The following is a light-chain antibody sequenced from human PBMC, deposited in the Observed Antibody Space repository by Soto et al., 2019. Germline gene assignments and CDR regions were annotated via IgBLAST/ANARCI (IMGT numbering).Light chain of an antibody. CDR3: SSYTTSSTLI. CDR2: DVS. J-gene: IGLJ2*01. Sequence: QSVLTQPASVSGSPGQSITISCSGTSSDVGGYNYVSWYQQHLGKAPKLMVYDVSNRPSGVSNRFSGSKSGNTASLTISGLQAEDEADYYCSSYTTSSTLIFGGGTKVTVL. CDR1: SSDVGGYNY. V-gene: IGLV2-14*01.